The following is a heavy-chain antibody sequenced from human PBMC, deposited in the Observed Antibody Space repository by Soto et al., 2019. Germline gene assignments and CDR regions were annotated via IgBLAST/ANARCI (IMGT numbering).Heavy chain of an antibody. D-gene: IGHD3-22*01. V-gene: IGHV1-18*01. Sequence: AAVKVSCKASGYTFTSYGISWVRQAPGQGXEWMGWISAYNGNTNYAQKLQGRVTMTTDTSTSTAYMELRSLRSDDTAVYYCARDYFYDSSGGYYYGMDVWGQGATVTVCS. CDR1: GYTFTSYG. CDR2: ISAYNGNT. CDR3: ARDYFYDSSGGYYYGMDV. J-gene: IGHJ6*02.